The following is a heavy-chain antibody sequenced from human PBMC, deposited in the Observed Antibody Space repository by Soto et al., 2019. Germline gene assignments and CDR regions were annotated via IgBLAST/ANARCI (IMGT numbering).Heavy chain of an antibody. CDR2: IRSKTNSYAT. J-gene: IGHJ6*02. D-gene: IGHD6-13*01. V-gene: IGHV3-73*02. Sequence: EVQLVESGGGLVQPGGSLKLSCAASEFTLSASAMHWVRQASRKGLEWVGRIRSKTNSYATEYAASVKGRFTISRDESKNTAYLQLNSLKTEDTAVYYCVSQIAAAGTNYYYAMDVWGQGTTVTVSS. CDR1: EFTLSASA. CDR3: VSQIAAAGTNYYYAMDV.